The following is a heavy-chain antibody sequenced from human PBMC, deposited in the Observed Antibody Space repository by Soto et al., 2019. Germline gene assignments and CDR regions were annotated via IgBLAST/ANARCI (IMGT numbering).Heavy chain of an antibody. CDR1: GFTFSDYY. J-gene: IGHJ6*02. Sequence: GGSLRLSCTASGFTFSDYYMSWIRQAPGKGLEWAAYISSRSSTMYYADSVKGRFTISRDNAKNSLYLQMNSLRVEDTAVYFCAREPLPHYSMYGVDVWGQGTTVTVSS. V-gene: IGHV3-11*01. CDR3: AREPLPHYSMYGVDV. CDR2: ISSRSSTM. D-gene: IGHD2-21*01.